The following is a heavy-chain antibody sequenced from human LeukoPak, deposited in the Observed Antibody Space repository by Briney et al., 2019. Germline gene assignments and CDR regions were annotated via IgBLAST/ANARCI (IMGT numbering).Heavy chain of an antibody. CDR1: GFTFDDYG. CDR2: INWNGGST. Sequence: GGSPRLSCAASGFTFDDYGMSWVRQAPGKGLEWVSGINWNGGSTVYADSVKGRFTISRDNAKNSLYLQMNSLRAEDTALYYCAHLPILGATDAFDIWGQGTMVTVSS. J-gene: IGHJ3*02. CDR3: AHLPILGATDAFDI. V-gene: IGHV3-20*04. D-gene: IGHD1-26*01.